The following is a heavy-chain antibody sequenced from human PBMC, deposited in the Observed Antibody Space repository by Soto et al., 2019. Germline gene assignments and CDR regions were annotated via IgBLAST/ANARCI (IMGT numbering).Heavy chain of an antibody. D-gene: IGHD3-10*01. CDR1: GFSLSTSGVG. CDR3: AHPNTMGRGRPVEGMDG. Sequence: QITLKESGPTLVKPTQPLTLTCTFSGFSLSTSGVGVGWIRQPPGKALEWLALIYWDDDKRYSPSLKSRLTNTKDTSKNQVVLTMTNMDPVDTATYYCAHPNTMGRGRPVEGMDGWGQGTTVTVSS. J-gene: IGHJ6*02. V-gene: IGHV2-5*02. CDR2: IYWDDDK.